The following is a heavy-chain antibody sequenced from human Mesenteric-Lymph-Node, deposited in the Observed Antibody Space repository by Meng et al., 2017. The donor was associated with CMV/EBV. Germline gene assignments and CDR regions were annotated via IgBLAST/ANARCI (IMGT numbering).Heavy chain of an antibody. CDR1: GFNFRDKY. V-gene: IGHV3-66*01. CDR2: IYRGDNT. Sequence: EVNVLAVGGGLVERGGSLRLSCAASGFNFRDKYLRWVRQAPGKGLEWVCIIYRGDNTYYIVSVKERFTVSRDNSKNTMYLQMNSLRVEDTAVYYCTGDSVSNPNLDYWGQGTLVTVSS. J-gene: IGHJ4*02. D-gene: IGHD3-10*01. CDR3: TGDSVSNPNLDY.